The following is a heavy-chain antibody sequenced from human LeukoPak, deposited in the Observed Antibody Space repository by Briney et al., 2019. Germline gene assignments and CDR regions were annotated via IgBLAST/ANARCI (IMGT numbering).Heavy chain of an antibody. CDR1: GFTFDDHG. V-gene: IGHV3-20*04. CDR2: INWNGGST. D-gene: IGHD6-19*01. Sequence: GGSLRLSCAASGFTFDDHGMSGVRQIPGKGLEWVSGINWNGGSTGYADSVKGRFPISRDKAKNSLYLQMNSLRAEDTALYYCAGGDRNGWYFDYWGQGTLVTVSS. CDR3: AGGDRNGWYFDY. J-gene: IGHJ4*02.